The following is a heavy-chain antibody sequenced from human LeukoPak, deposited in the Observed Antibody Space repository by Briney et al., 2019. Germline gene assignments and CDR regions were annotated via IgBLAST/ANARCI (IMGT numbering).Heavy chain of an antibody. CDR3: AAGSVAAPNYYYYMDV. J-gene: IGHJ6*03. Sequence: SETLSLTCTVSGGSISSYYWSWIRQPPGKGLEWIGYMYTSGSTNYNPSLKSRVTISVDTSKNQFSLKLSSVTAADTAVYYCAAGSVAAPNYYYYMDVWGKGTTVTVSS. CDR1: GGSISSYY. CDR2: MYTSGST. V-gene: IGHV4-4*09.